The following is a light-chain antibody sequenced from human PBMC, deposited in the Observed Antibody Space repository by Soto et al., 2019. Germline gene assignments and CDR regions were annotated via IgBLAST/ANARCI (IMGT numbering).Light chain of an antibody. CDR3: QQYNYCPQT. V-gene: IGKV3-15*01. CDR2: GAS. CDR1: QSVSTN. J-gene: IGKJ1*01. Sequence: EIVMTQSPGTLSLSPGERATLSCRASQSVSTNLAWYQQIPGQAPRLLIYGASTRATGIPARFSGSGSGTEFTLAISSLQSEDFAVYYCQQYNYCPQTFGLGTKVDIK.